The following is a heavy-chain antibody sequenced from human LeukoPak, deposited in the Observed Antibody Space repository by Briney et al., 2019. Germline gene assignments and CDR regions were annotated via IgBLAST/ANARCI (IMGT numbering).Heavy chain of an antibody. D-gene: IGHD3-3*01. CDR3: AKDLYRGYYDFWSGYYTSRAFDY. V-gene: IGHV3-30*04. Sequence: PGGSMRLSCAASGFTFSSYAMHWVRQAPGKGLEWVAVISYDGSNKYYADSVKGRFTISRDNSKNTLYLQMNSLRAEDTAVYYCAKDLYRGYYDFWSGYYTSRAFDYWGQGTLVTVSS. CDR2: ISYDGSNK. CDR1: GFTFSSYA. J-gene: IGHJ4*02.